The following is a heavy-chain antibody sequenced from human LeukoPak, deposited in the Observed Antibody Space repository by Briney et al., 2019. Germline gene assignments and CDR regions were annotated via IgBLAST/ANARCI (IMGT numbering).Heavy chain of an antibody. Sequence: PGRSLRLSCAASGFTFSSYGMHWVRQAPGKGLEWVAVISYDGSNKYYADSVKGRFTISRDNVKKSLYLQMNSLRVDDTAVYYCARDYPGPTGYGMDVWGQGTTVFVSS. CDR1: GFTFSSYG. D-gene: IGHD1-26*01. CDR2: ISYDGSNK. V-gene: IGHV3-30*03. J-gene: IGHJ6*02. CDR3: ARDYPGPTGYGMDV.